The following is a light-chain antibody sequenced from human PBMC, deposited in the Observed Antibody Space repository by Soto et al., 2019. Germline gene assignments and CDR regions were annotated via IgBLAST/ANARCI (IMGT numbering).Light chain of an antibody. V-gene: IGLV1-44*01. CDR2: SND. Sequence: QSVLTQPPSASGTPGQRVTMSCSGSRPNIGSNTVNWYQQLPGTAPKVLIYSNDQRPSGVPDRFSGSKSGTSASLAISGLQSEDEADYYCAAWDDSLKVVVFGGGTKVT. CDR3: AAWDDSLKVVV. J-gene: IGLJ2*01. CDR1: RPNIGSNT.